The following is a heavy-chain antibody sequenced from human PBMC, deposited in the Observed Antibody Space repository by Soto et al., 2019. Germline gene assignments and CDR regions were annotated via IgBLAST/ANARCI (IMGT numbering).Heavy chain of an antibody. Sequence: GGSLRLSCAASGFTFGDYAMHWVRQAPGKGLEWVSGISWNSRTINYADSVKGRFTISRDHAKNSLYLQMNSLRAEDTALYYCARGYNSINNYIDYWGQGTLVTVSS. V-gene: IGHV3-9*01. D-gene: IGHD6-13*01. CDR3: ARGYNSINNYIDY. CDR1: GFTFGDYA. J-gene: IGHJ4*02. CDR2: ISWNSRTI.